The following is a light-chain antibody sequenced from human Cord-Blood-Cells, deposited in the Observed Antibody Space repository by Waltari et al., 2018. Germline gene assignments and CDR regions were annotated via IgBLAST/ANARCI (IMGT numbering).Light chain of an antibody. V-gene: IGLV2-8*01. CDR2: EVS. J-gene: IGLJ1*01. CDR1: SSDVRGYNY. Sequence: QSALTQPPSTSGSPGQSVTISCPGTSSDVRGYNYVSWYQQHPGKAPKLMIYEVSKRPSGVPDRFSGSKSGNTASLTVSGLQAEDEADYYCSSYAGSNNLVFGTGTKVTVL. CDR3: SSYAGSNNLV.